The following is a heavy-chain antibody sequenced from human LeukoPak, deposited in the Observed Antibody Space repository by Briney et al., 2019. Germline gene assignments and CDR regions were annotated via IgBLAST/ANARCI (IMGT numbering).Heavy chain of an antibody. CDR3: ARASKGQYESSGYNIY. D-gene: IGHD3-22*01. Sequence: ASVKVSCKASGYTFTSYGISWVRQAPGQGREWMGWISAYNANTNYAQNLQGRVTMTTDTSTSKAYMELRSLRSDDTAVYYCARASKGQYESSGYNIYWGQGTLVTVSS. V-gene: IGHV1-18*01. J-gene: IGHJ4*02. CDR2: ISAYNANT. CDR1: GYTFTSYG.